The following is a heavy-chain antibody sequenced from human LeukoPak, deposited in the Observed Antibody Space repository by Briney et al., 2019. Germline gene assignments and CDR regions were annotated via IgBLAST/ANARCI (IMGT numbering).Heavy chain of an antibody. Sequence: SETLSLTCTVSGGSISSSIYYWGWIRQPPGKGLEWIGSVYYNGDTYYTPSLKSRAITSIDTSRNQFSLELSSVTAADMAIYYCARQKAYTDYVSDWGQGTLVTVSP. D-gene: IGHD4-17*01. CDR1: GGSISSSIYY. J-gene: IGHJ4*02. CDR3: ARQKAYTDYVSD. CDR2: VYYNGDT. V-gene: IGHV4-39*01.